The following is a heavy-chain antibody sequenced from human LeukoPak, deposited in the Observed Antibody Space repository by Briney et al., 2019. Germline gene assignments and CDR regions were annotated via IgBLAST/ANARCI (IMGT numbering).Heavy chain of an antibody. CDR1: GGSFSGYY. J-gene: IGHJ4*02. CDR3: ARRRITMVRGVIKPFDY. D-gene: IGHD3-10*01. Sequence: SETLSLTCAVYGGSFSGYYWSWIRQPPGKGLEWIGEINHSGSTNYNPSLKSRVTISVDTSKNQFSLKLSSVTAADTAVYYCARRRITMVRGVIKPFDYWGQGTPVTVSS. CDR2: INHSGST. V-gene: IGHV4-34*01.